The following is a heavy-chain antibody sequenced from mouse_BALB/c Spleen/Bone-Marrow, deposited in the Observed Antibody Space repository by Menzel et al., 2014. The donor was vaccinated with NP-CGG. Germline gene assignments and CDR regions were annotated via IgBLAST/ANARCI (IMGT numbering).Heavy chain of an antibody. D-gene: IGHD1-1*01. CDR2: IYPGNSDT. Sequence: EVKLVESGTVLARPGASVKMSCKASGYTFTSYWMHWVKQRPGQGLEWIGAIYPGNSDTSYNQKFKGKAKLTAVTSTSTAYMELSSLTNEDSAVYYCTPGSAFITSVGGLDYWGQGTTLTVSS. V-gene: IGHV1-5*01. J-gene: IGHJ2*01. CDR3: TPGSAFITSVGGLDY. CDR1: GYTFTSYW.